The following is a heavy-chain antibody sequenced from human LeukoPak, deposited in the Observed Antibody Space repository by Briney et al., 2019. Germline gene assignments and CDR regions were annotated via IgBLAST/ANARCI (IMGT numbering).Heavy chain of an antibody. CDR2: INPILGIA. D-gene: IGHD6-19*01. J-gene: IGHJ4*02. CDR1: GGTFSGYA. Sequence: ASVKVSCKASGGTFSGYAISWVRQAPGQGLEWMGRINPILGIANYAQKFQGRAAITADKSTSTAYMELSSLRSEDTAVYYCARVAKSSGWYSDYWGQGTLVTVSS. CDR3: ARVAKSSGWYSDY. V-gene: IGHV1-69*04.